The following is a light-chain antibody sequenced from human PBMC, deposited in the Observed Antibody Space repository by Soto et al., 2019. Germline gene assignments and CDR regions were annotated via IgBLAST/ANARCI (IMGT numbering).Light chain of an antibody. V-gene: IGKV1-39*01. J-gene: IGKJ3*01. CDR3: QQSYDIPT. CDR1: QSISSY. Sequence: DIQMTQSPSSLSASVGDRVIITCRASQSISSYLNWYQHKPGKAPKVLIYAASSLQSGVPSRFSGSGSGTVFTLTISSLQPEDFATYYCQQSYDIPTFGPGTKVDIK. CDR2: AAS.